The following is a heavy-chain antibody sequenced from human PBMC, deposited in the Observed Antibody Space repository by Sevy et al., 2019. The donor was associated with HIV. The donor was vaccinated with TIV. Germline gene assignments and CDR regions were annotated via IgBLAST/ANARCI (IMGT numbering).Heavy chain of an antibody. CDR3: VKLSLITGTTGYFDY. CDR2: ISSNGGST. V-gene: IGHV3-64D*06. CDR1: GFTFSSYA. Sequence: GGSLRLSCSASGFTFSSYAMHWVRQAPGKGLEYVSAISSNGGSTYYADSVKGRLTISRDNSRNTLYLQMSSLRAEDTAVYYCVKLSLITGTTGYFDYWGQGTLVTVSS. J-gene: IGHJ4*02. D-gene: IGHD1-7*01.